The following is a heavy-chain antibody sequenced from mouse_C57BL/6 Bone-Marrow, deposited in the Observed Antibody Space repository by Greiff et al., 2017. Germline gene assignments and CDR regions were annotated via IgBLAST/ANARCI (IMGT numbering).Heavy chain of an antibody. Sequence: QVQLQQSGAELVRPGTSVKMSCKASGYTFTNYWIGWAKQRPGHGLEWIGDIYPGGGYTNYNEKFKGKATLTADKSSSTAYMQFSSLTSEDSAIYYCARSGYYPFDDWGQGTTLTVSS. D-gene: IGHD2-3*01. J-gene: IGHJ2*01. CDR3: ARSGYYPFDD. CDR2: IYPGGGYT. V-gene: IGHV1-63*01. CDR1: GYTFTNYW.